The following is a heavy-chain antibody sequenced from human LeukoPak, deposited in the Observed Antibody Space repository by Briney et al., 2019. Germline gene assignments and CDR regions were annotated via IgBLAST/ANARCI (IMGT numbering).Heavy chain of an antibody. J-gene: IGHJ5*02. CDR2: IYYSGST. CDR1: GGSISSYY. CDR3: ARGYCSGGSCYINWFDP. V-gene: IGHV4-59*08. D-gene: IGHD2-15*01. Sequence: SETLSLTCTVSGGSISSYYWSWIRQPPGKGLEWIGYIYYSGSTNYNPSLKSRVTILVDTSKNQFSLKLSSVTAADTAVYYCARGYCSGGSCYINWFDPWGQGTLVTVSS.